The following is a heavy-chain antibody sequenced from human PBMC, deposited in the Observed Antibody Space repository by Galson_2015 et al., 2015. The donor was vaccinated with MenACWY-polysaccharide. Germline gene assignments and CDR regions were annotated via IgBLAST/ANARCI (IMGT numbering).Heavy chain of an antibody. Sequence: SLRLSCAASGFTFSTYGIQWVRQAPGKGLEWVAVISNDGSKNYYADSVKGRFTISRDNSKNTLYLQMNSLRAEDTALYYCARSYCDRTTCYGMDVWGQGTTVTVSS. D-gene: IGHD2/OR15-2a*01. CDR2: ISNDGSKN. V-gene: IGHV3-30*03. CDR3: ARSYCDRTTCYGMDV. J-gene: IGHJ6*02. CDR1: GFTFSTYG.